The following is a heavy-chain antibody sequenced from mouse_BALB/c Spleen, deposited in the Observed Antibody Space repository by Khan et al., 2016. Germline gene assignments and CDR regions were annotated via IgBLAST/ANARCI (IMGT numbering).Heavy chain of an antibody. J-gene: IGHJ4*01. Sequence: DLVKPGASVKLSCKASGYTFTSYWINWIKQRPGQGLEWIGRIAPGSGSTYYNEMFKGQATLTVDTSSNTAYIQLSSLSSEDSAGYFCAREGTVPLMDYWGQGTSVTVSS. V-gene: IGHV1S41*01. D-gene: IGHD1-1*01. CDR2: IAPGSGST. CDR3: AREGTVPLMDY. CDR1: GYTFTSYW.